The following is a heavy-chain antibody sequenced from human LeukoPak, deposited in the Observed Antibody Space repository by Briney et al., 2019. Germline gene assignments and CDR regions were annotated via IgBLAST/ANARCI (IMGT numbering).Heavy chain of an antibody. CDR2: ISGSGGST. D-gene: IGHD4-11*01. CDR1: GFTFSSYA. CDR3: ANRLMTTVSYYFDY. V-gene: IGHV3-23*01. J-gene: IGHJ4*02. Sequence: PGGSLRLSCAASGFTFSSYAMNWVRQAPGKGLEWVSAISGSGGSTYYADSVKGRCTISRDNSKNTLYLQMDSLRAEDTAVYYCANRLMTTVSYYFDYWGQGTLVTVSS.